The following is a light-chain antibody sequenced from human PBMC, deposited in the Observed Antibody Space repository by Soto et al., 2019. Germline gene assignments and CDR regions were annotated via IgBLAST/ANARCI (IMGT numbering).Light chain of an antibody. CDR3: QQYGRSPT. V-gene: IGKV3-20*01. Sequence: EIVLTQSPGTLSLSPGERATLSCRATQSVTGNYLAWYQQHYGQPPRLLIYGASDRATGIPERFSGSGSGTDFTLTISRVEPEDFAVYYCQQYGRSPTFGLGTKLEIK. J-gene: IGKJ2*01. CDR2: GAS. CDR1: QSVTGNY.